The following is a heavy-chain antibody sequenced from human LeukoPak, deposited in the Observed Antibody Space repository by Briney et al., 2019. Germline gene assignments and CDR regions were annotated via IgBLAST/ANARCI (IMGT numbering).Heavy chain of an antibody. CDR2: ISGSGGST. Sequence: GGSLRLSCAASGLTFSSYAMRWVRQAPGKGLEWVSAISGSGGSTSYADSVKGRFTIARDNSKNTLYLQMNSLRAEDTAVYYCAKVLDPKYGDIDYWGQGTLVTVSS. J-gene: IGHJ4*02. CDR1: GLTFSSYA. D-gene: IGHD4-17*01. CDR3: AKVLDPKYGDIDY. V-gene: IGHV3-23*01.